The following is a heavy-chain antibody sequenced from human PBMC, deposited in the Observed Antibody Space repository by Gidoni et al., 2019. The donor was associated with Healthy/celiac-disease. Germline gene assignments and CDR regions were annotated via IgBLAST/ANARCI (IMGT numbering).Heavy chain of an antibody. CDR3: ARRDYYDSSGRLSWFDP. CDR2: IYYSGST. D-gene: IGHD3-22*01. V-gene: IGHV4-39*01. CDR1: DGSIRSSSYY. Sequence: QLQLQESGPGLVKPSETLSLTSPVSDGSIRSSSYYWGWLRQPPGKGLEWIGSIYYSGSTYYNPSLKSRVTISVDTSKNQFSLKLSSVTAADTAVYYCARRDYYDSSGRLSWFDPWGQGTLVTVSS. J-gene: IGHJ5*02.